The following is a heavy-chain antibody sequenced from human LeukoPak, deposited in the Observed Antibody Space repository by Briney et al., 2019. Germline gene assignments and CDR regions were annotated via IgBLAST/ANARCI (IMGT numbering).Heavy chain of an antibody. CDR1: GYTFTGYY. J-gene: IGHJ6*03. D-gene: IGHD6-13*01. V-gene: IGHV1-2*02. CDR2: INPNSGGT. Sequence: ASVKVSCKASGYTFTGYYMHWVRQAPGQGLEWMGWINPNSGGTNYAQKFQGRVTMTRDTSISTAYMELSRLRSDDMAVYYCARDNSSSWYSTEYYYYYMDVWGKGTTVTVSS. CDR3: ARDNSSSWYSTEYYYYYMDV.